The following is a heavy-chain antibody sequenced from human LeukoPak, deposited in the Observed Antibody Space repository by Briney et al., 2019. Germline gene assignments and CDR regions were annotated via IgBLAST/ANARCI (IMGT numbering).Heavy chain of an antibody. Sequence: GRSLRLSCAASGFTFSSYGMHWVRQAPGKGLEWVAVISYDGSNKYYADSVKGRFTISRDNSKNTLYLQMNSLRAEATAVYYCAKELSKTGGNTWGQGTLVTVSS. D-gene: IGHD4-23*01. CDR1: GFTFSSYG. V-gene: IGHV3-30*18. CDR2: ISYDGSNK. J-gene: IGHJ5*02. CDR3: AKELSKTGGNT.